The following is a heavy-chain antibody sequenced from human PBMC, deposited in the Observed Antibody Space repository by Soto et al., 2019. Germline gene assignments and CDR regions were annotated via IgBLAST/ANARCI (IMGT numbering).Heavy chain of an antibody. CDR3: ARDWYSNALAPDAFDI. Sequence: EVQLVESGGGLIQPGESLRLSCAASGFTFSSYSLNWVRQAPGKGLEWVSYISTGSSNIYYADSVKGRFTTSRDNANNSLYLQMNSLRDGDTAVYYCARDWYSNALAPDAFDIWGQGTMVIVSS. V-gene: IGHV3-48*02. J-gene: IGHJ3*02. D-gene: IGHD5-18*01. CDR1: GFTFSSYS. CDR2: ISTGSSNI.